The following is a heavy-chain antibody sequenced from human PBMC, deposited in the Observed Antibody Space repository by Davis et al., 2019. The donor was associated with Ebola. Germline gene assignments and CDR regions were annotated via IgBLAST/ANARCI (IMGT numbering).Heavy chain of an antibody. CDR1: GFTVSSNY. D-gene: IGHD1-14*01. J-gene: IGHJ4*02. V-gene: IGHV3-48*02. Sequence: GGSLRLSCAASGFTVSSNYMSWVRQAPGKGLEWVSYISSSSSTIYYADSVKGRFTISRDNAKNSLYLQMNSLRDEDTAVYYCARAARITLHHFDCWGQGTLVTVSS. CDR3: ARAARITLHHFDC. CDR2: ISSSSSTI.